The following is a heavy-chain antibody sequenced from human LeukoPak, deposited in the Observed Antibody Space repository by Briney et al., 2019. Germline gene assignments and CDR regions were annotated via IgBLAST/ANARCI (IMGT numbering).Heavy chain of an antibody. CDR3: ARDESRFGMDV. CDR1: GFTFSSYS. Sequence: GGSLRLSCAASGFTFSSYSMNWVRQAPGKGLEWVSSISSSSSYIHYADSVKGRFTISRDNAKNSLYLQMNSLRAEDTAVYYCARDESRFGMDVWGQGTTVTISS. V-gene: IGHV3-21*01. CDR2: ISSSSSYI. J-gene: IGHJ6*02.